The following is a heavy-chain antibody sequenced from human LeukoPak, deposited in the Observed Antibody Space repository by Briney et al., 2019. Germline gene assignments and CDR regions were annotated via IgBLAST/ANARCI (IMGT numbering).Heavy chain of an antibody. CDR1: GYTFTSYG. Sequence: GASVKVSCKASGYTFTSYGISWVRQAPGQGLEWMGWISAYNGNTNYAQKLQGRVTMTTDTSTSTVYMELRSLRSDDTAVYYCARDRSIAVAGYYFDYWGQGTLVTVSS. CDR2: ISAYNGNT. V-gene: IGHV1-18*01. D-gene: IGHD6-19*01. CDR3: ARDRSIAVAGYYFDY. J-gene: IGHJ4*02.